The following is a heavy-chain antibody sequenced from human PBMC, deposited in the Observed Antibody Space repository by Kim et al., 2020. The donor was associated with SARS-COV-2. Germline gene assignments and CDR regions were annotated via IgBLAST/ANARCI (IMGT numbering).Heavy chain of an antibody. D-gene: IGHD2-21*02. CDR1: GYTFTGYY. Sequence: ASVKVSCKASGYTFTGYYMHWVRQAPGQGLEWMGWINPNSGGTNYAQKFQGRVTMTRDTSISTAYMELSRLRSDDTAVYYCATSSVVVTAIYWLDAFDIWGQGTMVTVSS. V-gene: IGHV1-2*02. CDR2: INPNSGGT. J-gene: IGHJ3*02. CDR3: ATSSVVVTAIYWLDAFDI.